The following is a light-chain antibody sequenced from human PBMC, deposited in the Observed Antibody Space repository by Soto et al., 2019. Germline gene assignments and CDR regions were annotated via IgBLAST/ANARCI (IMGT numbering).Light chain of an antibody. V-gene: IGLV1-40*01. J-gene: IGLJ1*01. CDR1: SSNIGAGYD. Sequence: QLVLTQPPSVSGAPGQRVTISCTGSSSNIGAGYDVHWYQQLPGTAPKLLIYGNSNRPSGVPDRFSGSKSGTSASLAITGLQAEDEADYYCQSYDGSLSGYVFGTGTQLTVL. CDR3: QSYDGSLSGYV. CDR2: GNS.